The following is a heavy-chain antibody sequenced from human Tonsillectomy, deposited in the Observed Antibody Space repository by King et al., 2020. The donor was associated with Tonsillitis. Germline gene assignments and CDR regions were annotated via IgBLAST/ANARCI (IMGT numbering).Heavy chain of an antibody. Sequence: VQLVESGGGLVQPGGSLRLSCAASGFTFSSYWMSWVGQAPGKGLEWVANIKKDGSEKYDVDSVKGRFTISRDNAKNSLYLQMNSLRAEDTAVYYCARDEWVVVQRLYYYYGMDVWGQGTTVTVSS. CDR3: ARDEWVVVQRLYYYYGMDV. CDR1: GFTFSSYW. D-gene: IGHD2-2*01. V-gene: IGHV3-7*01. J-gene: IGHJ6*02. CDR2: IKKDGSEK.